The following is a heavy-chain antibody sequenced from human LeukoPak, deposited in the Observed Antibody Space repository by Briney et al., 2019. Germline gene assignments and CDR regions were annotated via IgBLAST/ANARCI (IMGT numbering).Heavy chain of an antibody. D-gene: IGHD3-9*01. Sequence: GGSLRLSCAASGFTFSSYEMNWVRQAPGKGLEWVSYISSSGSTIYYADSVKGRFTISRDNAKNSLYLQMNSLRAEDTAVYYCARDGTHFDWYPQPSIPGFDYWGQGTLVTVSS. V-gene: IGHV3-48*03. CDR3: ARDGTHFDWYPQPSIPGFDY. J-gene: IGHJ4*02. CDR1: GFTFSSYE. CDR2: ISSSGSTI.